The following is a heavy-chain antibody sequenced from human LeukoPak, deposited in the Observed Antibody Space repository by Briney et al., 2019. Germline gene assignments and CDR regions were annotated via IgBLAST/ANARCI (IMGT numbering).Heavy chain of an antibody. V-gene: IGHV3-23*01. J-gene: IGHJ6*02. CDR2: ISGSGGST. Sequence: GGSLRLSCAASGFTFSSYAMSWVRQAPGKGLEWVSAISGSGGSTYYADSVKGRFTISRDNSKNTLYLQMNSLRAEDTAVYYCAKEGILLWFGEFHGMDVWGQGTTVTVSS. CDR1: GFTFSSYA. D-gene: IGHD3-10*01. CDR3: AKEGILLWFGEFHGMDV.